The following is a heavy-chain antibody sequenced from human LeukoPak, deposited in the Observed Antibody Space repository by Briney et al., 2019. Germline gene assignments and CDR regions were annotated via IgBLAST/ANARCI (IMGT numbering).Heavy chain of an antibody. CDR2: INPNSGGT. D-gene: IGHD3-10*01. J-gene: IGHJ6*03. CDR3: ARAGWFGDEYEVYYMDV. Sequence: VASVKVSCKASGYTFTGYYMHWVRQAPGQGLEWMGWINPNSGGTNYAQKFQGRVTMTRDTPISTAYMELSRLRSDDTAVYYCARAGWFGDEYEVYYMDVWGKGTTVTISS. V-gene: IGHV1-2*02. CDR1: GYTFTGYY.